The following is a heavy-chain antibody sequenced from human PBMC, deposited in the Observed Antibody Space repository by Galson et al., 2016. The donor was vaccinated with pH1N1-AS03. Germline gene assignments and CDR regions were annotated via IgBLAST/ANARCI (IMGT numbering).Heavy chain of an antibody. D-gene: IGHD2-8*02. Sequence: SLRLSCAASGFTSRTFGMHWVRQAPGKGLEWVAVIWNDRSLKKYGDSVKGRFIISRDNSNNTVSLEMSSLRAEDTAVYYCVTGNQNYFDYWGQGTLVTVSS. J-gene: IGHJ4*02. CDR2: IWNDRSLK. CDR1: GFTSRTFG. CDR3: VTGNQNYFDY. V-gene: IGHV3-33*01.